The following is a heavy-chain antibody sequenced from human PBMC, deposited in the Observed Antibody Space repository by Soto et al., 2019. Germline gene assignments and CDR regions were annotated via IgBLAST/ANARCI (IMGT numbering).Heavy chain of an antibody. J-gene: IGHJ1*01. CDR2: VYYSGST. CDR1: GDTISNYY. CDR3: ARSFGSGWYVDFQH. V-gene: IGHV4-59*01. Sequence: SETLSLTCIVSGDTISNYYWSWIRQPPGKGLEWIGYVYYSGSTNYNPSLKSRVTISIDTSKNQFSLNLTSVTAADTAVNYCARSFGSGWYVDFQHWGRGALVTVSS. D-gene: IGHD6-19*01.